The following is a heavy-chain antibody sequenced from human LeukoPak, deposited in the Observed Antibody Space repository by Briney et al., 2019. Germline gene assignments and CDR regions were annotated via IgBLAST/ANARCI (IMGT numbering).Heavy chain of an antibody. J-gene: IGHJ3*02. CDR3: TRHSDSSGWYAGIDAFDI. V-gene: IGHV3-73*01. D-gene: IGHD6-19*01. CDR1: GFTFSDSA. Sequence: PGGSLRLSCAASGFTFSDSAMHWVRQASGKGLEWVGRIGSRANTYATAYAASVKGRFTISREDPNNRAYLQMNSLKTEDTAVYYCTRHSDSSGWYAGIDAFDIWGQGTMVTVPS. CDR2: IGSRANTYAT.